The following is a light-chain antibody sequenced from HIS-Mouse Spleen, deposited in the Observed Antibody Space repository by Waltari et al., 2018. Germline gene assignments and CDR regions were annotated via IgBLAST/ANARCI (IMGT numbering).Light chain of an antibody. Sequence: EIVMTQSPATLSVSPGEGATLPCRASQSVSSNLAWYQQKPGQAPRLLIYGASTRATGIPARFSGSGSGTEFTLTISSMQSEDFAVYYCQQYNNWPPWTFGQGTKVEIK. CDR1: QSVSSN. CDR3: QQYNNWPPWT. J-gene: IGKJ1*01. CDR2: GAS. V-gene: IGKV3-15*01.